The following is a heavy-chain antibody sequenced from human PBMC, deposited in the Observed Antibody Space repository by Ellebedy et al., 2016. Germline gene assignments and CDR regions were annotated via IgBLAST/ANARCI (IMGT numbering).Heavy chain of an antibody. CDR3: AKDWNYDSSGYYYPDY. Sequence: GGSLRLXCAASGFPFSGYGMHWVRQAPGKGLEWVTVISYNGNNKYYADSVKGRFTVSRDNSKKTMYLEMNSLRAEDTAVYYCAKDWNYDSSGYYYPDYWGQGTRVTVSS. V-gene: IGHV3-30*18. J-gene: IGHJ4*02. CDR2: ISYNGNNK. CDR1: GFPFSGYG. D-gene: IGHD3-22*01.